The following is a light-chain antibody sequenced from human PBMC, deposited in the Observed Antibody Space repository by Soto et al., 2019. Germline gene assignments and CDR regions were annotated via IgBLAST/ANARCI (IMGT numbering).Light chain of an antibody. CDR3: QQYAASPLT. CDR1: QSVARNS. CDR2: AAS. V-gene: IGKV3-20*01. Sequence: EIVLTQSPGTLSLSPGERATLSCMASQSVARNSIAWYQQRPGQAPRLLIYAASGRATDVPDRFSGSGSGTAFTLTISEVQPEDFAVYYCQQYAASPLTFGAGTKVEI. J-gene: IGKJ3*01.